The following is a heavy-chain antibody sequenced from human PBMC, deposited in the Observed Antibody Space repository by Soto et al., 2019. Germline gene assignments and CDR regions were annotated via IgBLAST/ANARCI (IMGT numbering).Heavy chain of an antibody. J-gene: IGHJ6*02. CDR3: ARDGRNYRGVRGVFVRECDV. V-gene: IGHV3-11*01. CDR2: ISSRGSTL. D-gene: IGHD3-10*01. CDR1: GFTFSDYY. Sequence: QVQLVESGGGLVKPGGSLRLSCAASGFTFSDYYMSWIRQAPGKGLEWVSYISSRGSTLYYADSVKGRFTISRDNAKNSLYLQMNSLRAEDTAVYYCARDGRNYRGVRGVFVRECDVWGQGTTVTVSS.